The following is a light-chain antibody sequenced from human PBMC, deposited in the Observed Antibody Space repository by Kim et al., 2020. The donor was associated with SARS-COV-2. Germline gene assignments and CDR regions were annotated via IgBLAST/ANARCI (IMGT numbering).Light chain of an antibody. V-gene: IGKV1-12*01. J-gene: IGKJ4*01. Sequence: ASVGDRVTIACRASQGISSFLAWYQQKPGKAPHVLIYAASSLQSGVPSRFSGSGSGTEFTLTISSLQPEEFATYYCQQSNSFPLTFGGGTKVDIK. CDR3: QQSNSFPLT. CDR2: AAS. CDR1: QGISSF.